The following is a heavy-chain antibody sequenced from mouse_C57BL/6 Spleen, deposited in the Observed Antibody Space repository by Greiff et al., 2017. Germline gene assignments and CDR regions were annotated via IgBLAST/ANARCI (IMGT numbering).Heavy chain of an antibody. CDR2: ISDGGSYT. CDR3: ARGGVTTVVAHYYAMDY. V-gene: IGHV5-4*03. J-gene: IGHJ4*01. Sequence: EVMLVESGGGLVKPGGSLKLSCAASGFTFSSYAMSWVRQTPEKRLEWVATISDGGSYTYYPDNVKGRFTISRDNAKNNLYLQMSHLKSEDTAMYYCARGGVTTVVAHYYAMDYWGQGTSVTVSS. D-gene: IGHD1-1*01. CDR1: GFTFSSYA.